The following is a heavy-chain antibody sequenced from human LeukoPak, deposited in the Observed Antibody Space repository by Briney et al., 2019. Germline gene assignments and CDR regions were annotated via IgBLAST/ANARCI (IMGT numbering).Heavy chain of an antibody. CDR2: IYTSVTT. Sequence: WETLSLTCTASGCSISSYYWSWIRQPAGKGLEWIGCIYTSVTTNNNPSPKTGVTMSVATSKNQFSLKLGSVTAADTAVYYCARWRGDYFDDWGQGTLVTVSS. D-gene: IGHD3-10*01. J-gene: IGHJ4*02. CDR3: ARWRGDYFDD. V-gene: IGHV4-4*07. CDR1: GCSISSYY.